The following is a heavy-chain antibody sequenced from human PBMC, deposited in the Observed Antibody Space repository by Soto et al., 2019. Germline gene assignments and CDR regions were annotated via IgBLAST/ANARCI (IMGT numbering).Heavy chain of an antibody. V-gene: IGHV3-74*01. CDR1: GFSLSSYW. Sequence: EVQLVESGGGSVQPGGSLRLSCAVSGFSLSSYWMHWLRQAPGKGLVWVSRIQSDGSSTNYADSVKGRFTISRDNAKNTLYLQRDSLRVENTAIYYCAREKAVAGPTFDYWGLGTLVTVSS. J-gene: IGHJ4*02. CDR3: AREKAVAGPTFDY. CDR2: IQSDGSST. D-gene: IGHD6-19*01.